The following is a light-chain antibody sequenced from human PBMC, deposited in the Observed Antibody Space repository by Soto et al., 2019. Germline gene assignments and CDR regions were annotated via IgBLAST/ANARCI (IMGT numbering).Light chain of an antibody. CDR3: HSHTTRNSLV. V-gene: IGLV2-14*01. CDR2: EVS. J-gene: IGLJ1*01. CDR1: SSDVGSYNY. Sequence: QSALTQPASVSGSPGQSITISCTGTSSDVGSYNYVSWYQQHPGKAPKLMIYEVSDRPSGISSRFSGSKSGDTASLTISGLQAEDEADYYCHSHTTRNSLVFGTGTKLTVL.